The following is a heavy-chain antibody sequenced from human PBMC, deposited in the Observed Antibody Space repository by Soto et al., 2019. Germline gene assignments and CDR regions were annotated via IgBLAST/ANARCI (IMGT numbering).Heavy chain of an antibody. CDR3: ARGRPDLITIFGVVIIGPFDY. CDR2: IYYSGST. Sequence: SETLSLTCTVSGGSISSGDYYWSWIRQPPGKGLEWIGYIYYSGSTNYNPSLKSRVTMSVDTSKNQFSLKLSSVTAADTAVYYCARGRPDLITIFGVVIIGPFDYWGQGTVVTVSS. J-gene: IGHJ4*02. V-gene: IGHV4-61*08. D-gene: IGHD3-3*01. CDR1: GGSISSGDYY.